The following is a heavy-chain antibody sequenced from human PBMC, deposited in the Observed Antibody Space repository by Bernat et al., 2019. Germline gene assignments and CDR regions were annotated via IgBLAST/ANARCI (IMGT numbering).Heavy chain of an antibody. CDR3: AKGSYDFWSGYREYFQH. CDR2: ISYDGSNK. V-gene: IGHV3-30*18. D-gene: IGHD3-3*01. CDR1: GFTFSSYG. Sequence: QVQLVESGGGVVQPGRSLRLSCAASGFTFSSYGMHWVRQAPGKGLEWVAVISYDGSNKYYADSVKGRFTISRDNSKNTLYLQMNSLRAEDTAVYYCAKGSYDFWSGYREYFQHWGQGTLVTVSS. J-gene: IGHJ1*01.